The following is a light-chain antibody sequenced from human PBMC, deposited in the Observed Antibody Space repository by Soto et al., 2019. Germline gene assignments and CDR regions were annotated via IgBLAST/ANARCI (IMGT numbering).Light chain of an antibody. CDR2: DAS. CDR3: QQYGSSPLT. Sequence: EIVLTQSPATLSLSPGERATLSCRASQSISNSLAWYQQKPGQAPSLLIFDASKRATGIPARFSGSGSGTDFTLTITSLEPEDFAVYYCQQYGSSPLTFGGGTKV. V-gene: IGKV3-11*01. CDR1: QSISNS. J-gene: IGKJ4*01.